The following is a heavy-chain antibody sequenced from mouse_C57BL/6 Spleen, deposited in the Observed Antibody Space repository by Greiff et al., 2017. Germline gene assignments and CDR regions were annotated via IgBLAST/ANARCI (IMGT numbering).Heavy chain of an antibody. V-gene: IGHV2-2*01. CDR1: GFSLTSYG. D-gene: IGHD2-1*01. CDR2: IWSGGST. Sequence: VKVEESGPGLVQPSQSLSITCTVSGFSLTSYGVHWVRQSPGKGLEWLGVIWSGGSTDYNAAFISRLSISKDNSKSQVFFKMNSLQADDTAIYYCARKSYYGYYYAMDYWGQGTSVTVSS. J-gene: IGHJ4*01. CDR3: ARKSYYGYYYAMDY.